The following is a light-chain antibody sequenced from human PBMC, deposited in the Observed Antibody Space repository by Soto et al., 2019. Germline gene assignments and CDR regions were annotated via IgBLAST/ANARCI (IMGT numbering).Light chain of an antibody. Sequence: EIVLTQSPGTLSLSPGERATLSCRASQSVSSSYLAWYQQKPGQAPRLLIYGASSRATGIPDRFSGSGSGTYFTLTISRLEPEDFAVYYCQQYGSSPPWTFGQGTKVEI. CDR1: QSVSSSY. V-gene: IGKV3-20*01. CDR3: QQYGSSPPWT. CDR2: GAS. J-gene: IGKJ1*01.